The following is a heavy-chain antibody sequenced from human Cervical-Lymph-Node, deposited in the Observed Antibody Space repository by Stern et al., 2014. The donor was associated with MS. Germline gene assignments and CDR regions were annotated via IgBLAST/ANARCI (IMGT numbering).Heavy chain of an antibody. V-gene: IGHV1-24*01. Sequence: QVQLVESGAEVKKPGASVKVSCKVSGYTLTELSLHWVRQAPGKGLEWMGGFAPEDGDTIYAQKFQGRVTMTEDTSTDTAYMELSSLRSEDTAVYYCATDRDDFRSGYSAPTKGYGLDVWGQGTTVTVTS. CDR3: ATDRDDFRSGYSAPTKGYGLDV. J-gene: IGHJ6*02. CDR1: GYTLTELS. CDR2: FAPEDGDT. D-gene: IGHD3-3*01.